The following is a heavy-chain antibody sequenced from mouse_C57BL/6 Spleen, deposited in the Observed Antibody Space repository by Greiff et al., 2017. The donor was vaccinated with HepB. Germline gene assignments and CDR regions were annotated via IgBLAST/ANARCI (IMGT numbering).Heavy chain of an antibody. Sequence: EVQLVESGGDLVKPGGSLKLSCAASGFTFSSYGMSWVRQTPDKRLEWVATISSGGSYTYYPDSVKGRFTISRDNAKNTLYLQMSSLKSEDTAMYYCARHGSMEAWFAYWGQGTLVTVSA. D-gene: IGHD1-1*01. CDR1: GFTFSSYG. CDR2: ISSGGSYT. J-gene: IGHJ3*01. CDR3: ARHGSMEAWFAY. V-gene: IGHV5-6*01.